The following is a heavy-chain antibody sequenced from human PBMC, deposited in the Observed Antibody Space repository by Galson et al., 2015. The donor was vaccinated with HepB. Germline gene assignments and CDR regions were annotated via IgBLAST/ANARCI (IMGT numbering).Heavy chain of an antibody. Sequence: SLRLSCAASGFSISSYWMHWVRQTPGKGLVWVSRINSDGSSRSYGDSVKGRFTISRDNAKNTLYLQMNSLRPEDTAVYYCTREGISRRVYAMFDYWGQGTLVTVSS. D-gene: IGHD2-8*01. J-gene: IGHJ4*02. CDR3: TREGISRRVYAMFDY. V-gene: IGHV3-74*01. CDR1: GFSISSYW. CDR2: INSDGSSR.